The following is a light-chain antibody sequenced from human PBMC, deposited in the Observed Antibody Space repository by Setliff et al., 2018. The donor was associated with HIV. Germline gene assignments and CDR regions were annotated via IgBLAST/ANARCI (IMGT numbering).Light chain of an antibody. CDR2: DVS. CDR3: SSYTSTSTLCV. J-gene: IGLJ1*01. CDR1: RSDVGGYNY. Sequence: QSALTQAASVSGSPGQSITMSCTGTRSDVGGYNYVSWYQQHPGKAPKLMIYDVSNRPSGVSNRFSVSKSGNTASLTISGLQAEDEADYYCSSYTSTSTLCVFGTGTKVTVL. V-gene: IGLV2-14*03.